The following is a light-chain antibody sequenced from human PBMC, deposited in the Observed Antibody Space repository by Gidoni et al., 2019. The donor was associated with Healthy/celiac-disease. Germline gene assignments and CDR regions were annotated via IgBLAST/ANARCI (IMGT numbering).Light chain of an antibody. J-gene: IGLJ2*01. V-gene: IGLV2-14*01. Sequence: QSALTQPASVSGSPGQSINISCTVTSSDVGGYNYVSCYQQHPGKAPKLMIYEVSNRPSGVSNRFSGSKSGNTASLTISGLQAEDGADYYCSSYTSSSTVVFGGGTKLNVL. CDR3: SSYTSSSTVV. CDR1: SSDVGGYNY. CDR2: EVS.